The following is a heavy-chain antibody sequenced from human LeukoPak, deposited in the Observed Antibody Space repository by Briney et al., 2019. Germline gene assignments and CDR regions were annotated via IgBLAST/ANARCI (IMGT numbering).Heavy chain of an antibody. D-gene: IGHD3/OR15-3a*01. V-gene: IGHV1-2*02. CDR2: INPNSGGT. Sequence: GASVKVSFMASGYTFTGYYMHWVRQAPGQGLEWMGWINPNSGGTNYAQKFQGRVTMTRDTSISTAYMELSRLRSDDTAVYYCARVGLFDFWTGYNWFDPWGQGTLVTVSS. J-gene: IGHJ5*02. CDR3: ARVGLFDFWTGYNWFDP. CDR1: GYTFTGYY.